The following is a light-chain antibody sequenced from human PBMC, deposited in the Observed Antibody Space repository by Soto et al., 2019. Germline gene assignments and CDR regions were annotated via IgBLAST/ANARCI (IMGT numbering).Light chain of an antibody. Sequence: EVVLTQSPCTLSLSPGERATLSCRAGQGVSSSYLAWYQQKPGQAPRLLIYGTSRRATGIPDRFSGSGSVTDFTLTISRLEPEDFAVYFCQQYGSSPYTFGQGTKLEIK. CDR2: GTS. CDR3: QQYGSSPYT. V-gene: IGKV3-20*01. J-gene: IGKJ2*01. CDR1: QGVSSSY.